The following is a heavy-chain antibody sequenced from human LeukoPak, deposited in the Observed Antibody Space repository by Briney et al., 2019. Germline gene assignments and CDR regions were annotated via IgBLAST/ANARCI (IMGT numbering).Heavy chain of an antibody. D-gene: IGHD3-3*01. CDR3: ARGPYYNFWSGHDY. CDR1: GFTFSTYW. CDR2: IKQDGSEK. V-gene: IGHV3-7*01. Sequence: GGSLRLSCAASGFTFSTYWMSWVRQAPGKGLEWVAIIKQDGSEKYYVDSVRGRFTISSDSAKNSLYLQMNSLRAEDTALYYCARGPYYNFWSGHDYWGQGTLVTVSS. J-gene: IGHJ4*02.